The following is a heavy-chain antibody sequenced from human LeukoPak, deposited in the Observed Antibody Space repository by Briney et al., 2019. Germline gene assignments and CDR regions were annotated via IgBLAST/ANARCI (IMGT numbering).Heavy chain of an antibody. CDR3: VKDSGYRRLFYYHHMDV. D-gene: IGHD2-15*01. V-gene: IGHV3-9*01. Sequence: PGGSLRLSCAASGFNFDDYAMHCVRQAPGKGLEWGSGISWNRGSIAYADSVKGRSTISRDNAKNSLYLQLNSLRGEDTALYYCVKDSGYRRLFYYHHMDVWGKGTTVTISS. J-gene: IGHJ6*03. CDR2: ISWNRGSI. CDR1: GFNFDDYA.